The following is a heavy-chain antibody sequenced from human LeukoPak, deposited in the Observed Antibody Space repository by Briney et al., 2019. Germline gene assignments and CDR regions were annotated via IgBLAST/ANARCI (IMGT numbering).Heavy chain of an antibody. CDR1: GFTFSDAW. CDR2: IKQDGSEK. Sequence: GGSLRLSCAASGFTFSDAWMSWVRQAPGKGLEWVANIKQDGSEKYYVDSVKGRFTISRDNAKNSLYLQMNSLRAEDTAVYYCARDLWLFYYYGMDVWGQGTTVTVSS. D-gene: IGHD2-21*01. V-gene: IGHV3-7*01. J-gene: IGHJ6*02. CDR3: ARDLWLFYYYGMDV.